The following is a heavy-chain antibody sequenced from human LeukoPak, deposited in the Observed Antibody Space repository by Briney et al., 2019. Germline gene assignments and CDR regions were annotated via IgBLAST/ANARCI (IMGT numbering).Heavy chain of an antibody. CDR3: APDPNKWLRNY. CDR2: ISGSGGST. J-gene: IGHJ4*02. D-gene: IGHD5-12*01. V-gene: IGHV3-23*01. CDR1: GFTFSSYA. Sequence: PGGSLRLSCAASGFTFSSYAMSWVRQAPGKGLEWVSDISGSGGSTYYADSVKGRFTISRDNSSNTLYLQMNSLRVEDTAVYYCAPDPNKWLRNYWGQGTLVTVSS.